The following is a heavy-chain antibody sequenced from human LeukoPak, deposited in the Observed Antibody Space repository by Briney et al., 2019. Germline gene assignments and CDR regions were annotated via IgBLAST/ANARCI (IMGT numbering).Heavy chain of an antibody. V-gene: IGHV1-46*01. D-gene: IGHD3-10*01. CDR1: GYTFTSYS. CDR2: INPCDVST. J-gene: IGHJ4*02. CDR3: ARGGSGNYRYYFDH. Sequence: VASVKVSCKASGYTFTSYSMHCVRQAPGQEPEWMGIINPCDVSTTYAQKFQGRVTMTSETPTSTVYMELGSLTSEDTAVYYCARGGSGNYRYYFDHWGQGTQVTVSS.